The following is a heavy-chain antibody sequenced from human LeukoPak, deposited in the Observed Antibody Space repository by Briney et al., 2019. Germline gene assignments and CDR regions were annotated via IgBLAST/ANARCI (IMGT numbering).Heavy chain of an antibody. CDR1: GGSFSGYY. J-gene: IGHJ4*02. V-gene: IGHV4-34*01. CDR2: INHSGST. Sequence: SETLSLTCAVHGGSFSGYYWTWIRQPPGKGLEWIGEINHSGSTNYNPSLKSRVTISVDTSKNQFSLKLSSVTAADTAVYYCARRGSSWPFDYWGQGTLVTVSS. D-gene: IGHD6-13*01. CDR3: ARRGSSWPFDY.